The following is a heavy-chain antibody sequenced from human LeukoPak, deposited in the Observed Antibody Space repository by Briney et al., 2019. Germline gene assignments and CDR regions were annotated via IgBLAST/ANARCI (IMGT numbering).Heavy chain of an antibody. Sequence: PGGSLRLSCAASGFTFSSYSMNWVRQAPGKGLEWVSSISSSSSYIYYADSVKGRFTISRDNAKNSLYLQMNSLRAEDTAVYYCARWVVTAKGADAFDIWGQGTMVTVSS. CDR3: ARWVVTAKGADAFDI. CDR1: GFTFSSYS. V-gene: IGHV3-21*01. J-gene: IGHJ3*02. CDR2: ISSSSSYI. D-gene: IGHD2-21*02.